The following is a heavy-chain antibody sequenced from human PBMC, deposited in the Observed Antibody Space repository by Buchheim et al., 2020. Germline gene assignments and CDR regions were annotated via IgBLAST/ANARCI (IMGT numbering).Heavy chain of an antibody. Sequence: EVQLVESGGGLVQPGGSLRLSCAASGFTFCIFGMNWVRQAPGKGLEWVSYINPSGTTISYADSVRGRFTMSRDTAKSSLYLQMDSLRAEDTAVYYCARVRIWGTSNYYGMDVWGQGTT. CDR1: GFTFCIFG. J-gene: IGHJ6*02. D-gene: IGHD7-27*01. CDR2: INPSGTTI. CDR3: ARVRIWGTSNYYGMDV. V-gene: IGHV3-48*04.